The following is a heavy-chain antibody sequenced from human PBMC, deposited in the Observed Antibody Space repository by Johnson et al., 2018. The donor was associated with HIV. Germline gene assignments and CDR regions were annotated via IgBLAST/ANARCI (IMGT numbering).Heavy chain of an antibody. Sequence: VQLVESGGGLIQPGGSLRLSCAAPGFTVSSNYMSWVRQAPGKGLEWVGRIKSKTDGGTTDYAAPVKGRFTISRDDSKNTLYLQMNSLKTEDTAVYYCTTAVYYDSSGADAFDIWGQGTMVTVSS. J-gene: IGHJ3*02. CDR1: GFTVSSNY. CDR2: IKSKTDGGTT. V-gene: IGHV3-15*01. CDR3: TTAVYYDSSGADAFDI. D-gene: IGHD3-22*01.